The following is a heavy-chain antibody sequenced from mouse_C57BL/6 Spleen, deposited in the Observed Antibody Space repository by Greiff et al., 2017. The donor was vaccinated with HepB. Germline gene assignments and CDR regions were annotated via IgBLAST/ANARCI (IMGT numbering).Heavy chain of an antibody. CDR2: ISYDGSN. D-gene: IGHD2-3*01. CDR3: ANDGYYVGYWYFDV. Sequence: EVKLQESGPGLVKPSQSLSLTCSVTGYSITSGYYWNWIRQFPGNNLEWMGYISYDGSNNYNPSLKNRISITRDTSKNQFFLKLNSVTTEDTATYYCANDGYYVGYWYFDVWGTGTTVTVSS. V-gene: IGHV3-6*01. J-gene: IGHJ1*03. CDR1: GYSITSGYY.